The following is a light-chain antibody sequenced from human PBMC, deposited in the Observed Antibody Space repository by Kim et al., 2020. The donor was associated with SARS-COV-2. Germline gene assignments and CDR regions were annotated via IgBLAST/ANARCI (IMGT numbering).Light chain of an antibody. CDR2: AAS. J-gene: IGKJ4*01. V-gene: IGKV3-15*01. Sequence: EIVMTQSPAPLSVSPGERAALSCRASQSVGSNLAWYQQKPGQAPRLLIYAASTRATGVPAKFSGSGSGTEFTLTISSLQSEDFAVYYCQQYNNWPPLTFGGGTKVDIK. CDR1: QSVGSN. CDR3: QQYNNWPPLT.